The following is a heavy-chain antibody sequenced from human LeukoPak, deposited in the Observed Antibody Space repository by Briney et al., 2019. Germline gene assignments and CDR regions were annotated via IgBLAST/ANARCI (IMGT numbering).Heavy chain of an antibody. CDR2: ISYDGSNK. Sequence: GRSLRLSCAASGFTFSSYGMHWVRQAPGKGLEWVAVISYDGSNKYYADSVKGRFTISRDNSKNTLYLQMNSLRAEDTAVYYCAKDLRFGGLAAAGIFDYWGQGTLVTVSS. CDR1: GFTFSSYG. J-gene: IGHJ4*02. CDR3: AKDLRFGGLAAAGIFDY. V-gene: IGHV3-30*18. D-gene: IGHD6-13*01.